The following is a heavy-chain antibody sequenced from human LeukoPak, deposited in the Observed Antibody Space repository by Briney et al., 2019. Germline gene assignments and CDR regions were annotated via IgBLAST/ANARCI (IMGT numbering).Heavy chain of an antibody. D-gene: IGHD3-22*01. CDR3: ARVLHDRSALGFFYYYMDV. CDR2: FDPEDGET. Sequence: ASVKVSCKVSGYTLIELSMHWVRQAPGKGLEWMGSFDPEDGETVYEQKFQGRVTMTEDISTDTAYMELSSLRSEDTAVYYCARVLHDRSALGFFYYYMDVWGKGTTVIVSS. V-gene: IGHV1-24*01. J-gene: IGHJ6*03. CDR1: GYTLIELS.